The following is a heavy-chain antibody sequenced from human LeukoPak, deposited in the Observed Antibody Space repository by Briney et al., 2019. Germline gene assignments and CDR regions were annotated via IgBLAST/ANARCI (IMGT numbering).Heavy chain of an antibody. V-gene: IGHV1-2*02. D-gene: IGHD3-10*01. J-gene: IGHJ4*02. CDR3: ARTMIRGVRPFDY. Sequence: ASVKVSCKASGYTLTGYYFHWVRQAPGQGFEWMGWLNPNIGPTNYAQKFQGRVTMTRDTSISTAYMELSRLRPDDTAMYYCARTMIRGVRPFDYWGQGTLVTVSS. CDR1: GYTLTGYY. CDR2: LNPNIGPT.